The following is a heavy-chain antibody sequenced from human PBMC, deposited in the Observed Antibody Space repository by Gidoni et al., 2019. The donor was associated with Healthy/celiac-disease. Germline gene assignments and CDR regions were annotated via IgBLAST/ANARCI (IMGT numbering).Heavy chain of an antibody. Sequence: QLQLQESGPGLVKPSETLSLTCTVSGGSISSSSYYWGWIRQPPGKGLEWIGSIYYSGSTYYNPSLKRRVTISVDTSKNQFSLKLSSVTAADTAVYYCARPAGIVVVTQEAFDIWGQGTMVTVSS. D-gene: IGHD2-21*02. CDR2: IYYSGST. CDR1: GGSISSSSYY. CDR3: ARPAGIVVVTQEAFDI. J-gene: IGHJ3*02. V-gene: IGHV4-39*01.